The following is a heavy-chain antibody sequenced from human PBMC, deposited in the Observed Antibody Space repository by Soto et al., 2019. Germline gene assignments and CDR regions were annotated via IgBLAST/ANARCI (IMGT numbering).Heavy chain of an antibody. J-gene: IGHJ6*03. CDR3: AKQALLWFGEFYYMDV. V-gene: IGHV3-30*18. CDR2: ISYDGSNK. CDR1: GFTFSSYG. Sequence: GGSLRLSCAASGFTFSSYGMHWVRQAPGKGLEWVAVISYDGSNKYYADSVKGRFTISRDNSKNTLYLQMNSLRAEDTAVYYCAKQALLWFGEFYYMDVWGKGTTVTVSS. D-gene: IGHD3-10*01.